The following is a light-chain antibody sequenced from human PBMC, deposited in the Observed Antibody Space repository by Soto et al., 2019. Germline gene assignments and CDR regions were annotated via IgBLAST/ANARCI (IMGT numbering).Light chain of an antibody. CDR2: DAS. CDR1: QSVSIY. J-gene: IGKJ5*01. CDR3: QQRSNWPPIT. Sequence: EIVMTQSPATLSVSPWERATLSCMASQSVSIYLAWYQQKPGQAPRLLIYDASNRATGIPARFSGSGSGTDFTLTISSLEPEDFAVYYCQQRSNWPPITFGQGTRLEIK. V-gene: IGKV3-11*01.